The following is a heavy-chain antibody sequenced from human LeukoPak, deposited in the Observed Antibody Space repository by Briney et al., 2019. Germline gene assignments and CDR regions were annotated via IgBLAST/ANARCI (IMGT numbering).Heavy chain of an antibody. CDR1: GFGFSSYG. CDR2: ISYDVSNK. CDR3: AKVYSGVAGYFDY. Sequence: GGSLRLSCAASGFGFSSYGMHWVRQAPGKGLEWVAVISYDVSNKYYADSVQGRFTISRDDSKNTLYLQMNSLRPEDTAVYYCAKVYSGVAGYFDYWGQGTLVTVSS. V-gene: IGHV3-30*18. D-gene: IGHD6-19*01. J-gene: IGHJ4*02.